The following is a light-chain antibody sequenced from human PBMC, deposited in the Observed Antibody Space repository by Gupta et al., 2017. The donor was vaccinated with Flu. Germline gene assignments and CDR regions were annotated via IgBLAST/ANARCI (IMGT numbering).Light chain of an antibody. CDR3: QQYNSYSWT. CDR2: KAS. Sequence: PSTRSASVGDRVTITCRASQSISSWLAWFLQKPGKAPQPLIYKASNLEEGVPSRFSGRGSGTEFTLTISSLQPDDFATYYCQQYNSYSWTFGQGTKVEIK. J-gene: IGKJ1*01. V-gene: IGKV1-5*03. CDR1: QSISSW.